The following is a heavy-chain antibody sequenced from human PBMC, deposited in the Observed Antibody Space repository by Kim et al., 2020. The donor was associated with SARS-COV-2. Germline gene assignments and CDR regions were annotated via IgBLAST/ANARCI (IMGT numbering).Heavy chain of an antibody. CDR2: INTKTGNP. V-gene: IGHV7-4-1*02. D-gene: IGHD3-10*01. J-gene: IGHJ6*02. CDR1: GYTFTSSD. Sequence: ASVKVSCKASGYTFTSSDIHWVRQAPGQGLEWMGWINTKTGNPPYAQGFTGRSVFSLDTSVSTAYLQISSLKAEDTAVYYCARGSGSYYYYALDVWGQGT. CDR3: ARGSGSYYYYALDV.